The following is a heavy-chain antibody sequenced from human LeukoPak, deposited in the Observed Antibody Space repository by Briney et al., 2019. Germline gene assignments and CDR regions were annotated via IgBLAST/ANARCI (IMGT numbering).Heavy chain of an antibody. Sequence: GGSLRLSCAASGFTFSSYGMHWVRQAPGKGLEWVAVISYDGSNKYYADSVKGRFTISRDNSKNTLYLQMNSLRAEDTAVYYCAKSDIVATTGQDTFDIWGQGTMVTVSS. D-gene: IGHD5-12*01. CDR2: ISYDGSNK. CDR3: AKSDIVATTGQDTFDI. CDR1: GFTFSSYG. V-gene: IGHV3-30*18. J-gene: IGHJ3*02.